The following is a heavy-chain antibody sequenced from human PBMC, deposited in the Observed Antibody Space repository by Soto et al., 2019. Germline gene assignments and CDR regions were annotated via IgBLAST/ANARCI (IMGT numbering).Heavy chain of an antibody. J-gene: IGHJ4*02. CDR1: GFTFSNAW. Sequence: VHLVDSGGGMVKPGGSLTLSCAASGFTFSNAWMSWVRQAPGKGLEWVGRIKSKTDGETTDYAAPVKGRFTISRDDSKNTMYLQMNSLQIEDTAVYYCTLHIVVVTSVHNYFNHWGQGTLVTVSS. CDR3: TLHIVVVTSVHNYFNH. CDR2: IKSKTDGETT. V-gene: IGHV3-15*01. D-gene: IGHD2-21*02.